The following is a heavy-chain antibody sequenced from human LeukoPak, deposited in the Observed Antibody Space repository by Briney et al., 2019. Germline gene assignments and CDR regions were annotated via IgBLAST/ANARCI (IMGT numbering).Heavy chain of an antibody. CDR3: ARAGTEWEFDP. J-gene: IGHJ5*02. Sequence: SETLSLTCTVSGGSISSYYWSWIRQPPGKGLEWIGYIYYSGSTNSNPSLKSRVTISIDTSRNHLPLKLSSVTAADTAVYYCARAGTEWEFDPWGQGTLVTVSS. V-gene: IGHV4-59*08. CDR1: GGSISSYY. CDR2: IYYSGST. D-gene: IGHD1-26*01.